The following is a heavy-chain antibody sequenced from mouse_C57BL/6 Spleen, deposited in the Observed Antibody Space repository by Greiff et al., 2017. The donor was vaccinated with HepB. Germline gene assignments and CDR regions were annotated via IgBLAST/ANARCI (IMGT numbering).Heavy chain of an antibody. J-gene: IGHJ3*01. CDR1: GYTFTSYW. CDR2: IDPSDSET. Sequence: QVQLQQPGAELVRPGSSVKLSCKASGYTFTSYWMHWVKQRPIQGLEWIGNIDPSDSETHYNQKFKDKATLTVDKSSSTAYMQLSSLTSEDSEVYYCAREPDYYGSSYGGFAYWGQGTLVTVSA. CDR3: AREPDYYGSSYGGFAY. D-gene: IGHD1-1*01. V-gene: IGHV1-52*01.